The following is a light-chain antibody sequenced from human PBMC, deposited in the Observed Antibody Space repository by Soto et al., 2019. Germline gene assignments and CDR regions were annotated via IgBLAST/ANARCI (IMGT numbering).Light chain of an antibody. V-gene: IGKV3-20*01. CDR2: GAS. Sequence: ENVLTQSPGTLSLSPGERATLSCRASQSVSSSYLGWYQQKPGQAPRLLIYGASSRATGIPDRFSGSGSGTDFTLTIRRLEPEDFAVYHCQQYGSSQYTFGQGTKLEIK. J-gene: IGKJ2*01. CDR1: QSVSSSY. CDR3: QQYGSSQYT.